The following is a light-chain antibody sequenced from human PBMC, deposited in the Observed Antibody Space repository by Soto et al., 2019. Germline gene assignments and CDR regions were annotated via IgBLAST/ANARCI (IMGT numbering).Light chain of an antibody. Sequence: EIVMTQSPATLSVSPGEDVTLSCRASQSVPSRIAWYQQKPGQAPSLLIYQTSIRAAGIPARFSASGSGTDFTLTISDVQPEDFALYYCHQRQSWPRTFGQGTKV. J-gene: IGKJ1*01. CDR3: HQRQSWPRT. V-gene: IGKV3D-15*03. CDR1: QSVPSR. CDR2: QTS.